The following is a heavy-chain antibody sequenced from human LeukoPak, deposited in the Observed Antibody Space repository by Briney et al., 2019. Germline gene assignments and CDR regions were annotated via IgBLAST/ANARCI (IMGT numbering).Heavy chain of an antibody. J-gene: IGHJ6*02. V-gene: IGHV1-18*01. Sequence: GASVKVSCKASGYTFTSYGISWVRQAPGQGLEWMGWISDYNGNTNYARKLQGRVTMTTETYTSTAYMEVRSLRSDDTAVYYCARGEAYYYSGMDVWGQGTTVTVSS. CDR1: GYTFTSYG. CDR2: ISDYNGNT. CDR3: ARGEAYYYSGMDV.